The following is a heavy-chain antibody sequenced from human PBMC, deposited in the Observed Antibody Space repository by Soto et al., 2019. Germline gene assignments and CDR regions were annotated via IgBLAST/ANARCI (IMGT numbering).Heavy chain of an antibody. D-gene: IGHD3-22*01. Sequence: SETLSLTCAVSGGSISSGGYSWSWIRQPPGKGLEWIGYIYHSGSTYYNPSLKSRVTISVDRSKNQFSLKLSSVTAADTAVYYCAGIGYYHNSGMHVWCQRTTVTVSS. J-gene: IGHJ6*02. CDR1: GGSISSGGYS. V-gene: IGHV4-30-2*01. CDR3: AGIGYYHNSGMHV. CDR2: IYHSGST.